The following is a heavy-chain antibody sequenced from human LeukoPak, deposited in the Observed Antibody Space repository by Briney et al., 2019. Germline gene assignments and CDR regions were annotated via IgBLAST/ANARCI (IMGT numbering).Heavy chain of an antibody. D-gene: IGHD3-10*01. Sequence: SETLSLTCTVSGGSMTNYYWNWMRQPPGKGLEWTGNIHSSGSTHYKSSLKSRMTISIDTSKNQVFLKLTSVTAADTAVYYCVRDRGGFWGQGTLVTVSS. V-gene: IGHV4-59*01. J-gene: IGHJ4*02. CDR1: GGSMTNYY. CDR2: IHSSGST. CDR3: VRDRGGF.